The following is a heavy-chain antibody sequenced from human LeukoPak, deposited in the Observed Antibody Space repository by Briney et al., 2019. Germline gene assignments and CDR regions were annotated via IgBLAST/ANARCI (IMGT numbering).Heavy chain of an antibody. Sequence: SVKFSCRALDGTFSSYAISWLRRSPGQGFEWMGRTIPILGIAKYAQKFQGRVTITADKSTSTAYMELSSLRSEDTAVYYCARERVRGYYDSSGYIDYWGQGTLVTVSS. D-gene: IGHD3-22*01. J-gene: IGHJ4*02. CDR2: TIPILGIA. CDR1: DGTFSSYA. V-gene: IGHV1-69*04. CDR3: ARERVRGYYDSSGYIDY.